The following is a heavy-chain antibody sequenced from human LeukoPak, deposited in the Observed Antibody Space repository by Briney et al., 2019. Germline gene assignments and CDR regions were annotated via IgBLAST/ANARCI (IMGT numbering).Heavy chain of an antibody. Sequence: PSQTLSLTCTVSGGSVRRGNYYWTWIRRPAGSGLEWIGRIYTSGTTDYNPSLRTRVTISVDASRNQFSLNLSSVTAADTAVYYCARWSGSVTARNYYYYMDVWGEGTTVTVSS. CDR1: GGSVRRGNYY. CDR3: ARWSGSVTARNYYYYMDV. J-gene: IGHJ6*03. V-gene: IGHV4-61*02. CDR2: IYTSGTT. D-gene: IGHD6-6*01.